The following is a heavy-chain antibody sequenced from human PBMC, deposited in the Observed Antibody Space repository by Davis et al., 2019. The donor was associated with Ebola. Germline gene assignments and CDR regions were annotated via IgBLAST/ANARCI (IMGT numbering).Heavy chain of an antibody. J-gene: IGHJ5*02. Sequence: ASVKVSCKASGYTFTSYYMHWVRQAPGQGLEWMGIINPSGGNTNYAQKLQGRVTMTTDTSTSTAYMELSSLRSEDTAVYYCARVVIENCSSTSCYVGWFDPWGQGTLVTVSS. CDR3: ARVVIENCSSTSCYVGWFDP. D-gene: IGHD2-2*01. V-gene: IGHV1-46*01. CDR2: INPSGGNT. CDR1: GYTFTSYY.